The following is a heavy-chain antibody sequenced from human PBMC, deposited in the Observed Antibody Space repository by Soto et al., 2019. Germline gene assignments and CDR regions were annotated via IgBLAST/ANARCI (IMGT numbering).Heavy chain of an antibody. CDR3: ARVGYYYDSSGYWLFDI. CDR1: GFTFSSYG. D-gene: IGHD3-22*01. CDR2: IWYDGSNK. Sequence: GGSLRLSCAASGFTFSSYGMHWVRQAPGKGLEWVAVIWYDGSNKYYADSVKGRFTISRDNSKNTLYLQMNSLRAEDTAVYYCARVGYYYDSSGYWLFDIWGQGTMVTVSS. V-gene: IGHV3-33*01. J-gene: IGHJ3*02.